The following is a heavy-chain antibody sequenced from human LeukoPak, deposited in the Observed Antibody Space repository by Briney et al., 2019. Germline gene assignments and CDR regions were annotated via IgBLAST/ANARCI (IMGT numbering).Heavy chain of an antibody. D-gene: IGHD4-23*01. Sequence: GGSLRLSCTASGFIFSNAWMNWVRQAPGKGLEWAGRIKSKPDGGTTDYAAPVKGRFSISRDDSENTVYLQMNSLKTEDTAVYYCSTGDADSVGFDYWGQGTVVTVSS. CDR1: GFIFSNAW. CDR2: IKSKPDGGTT. V-gene: IGHV3-15*01. J-gene: IGHJ4*02. CDR3: STGDADSVGFDY.